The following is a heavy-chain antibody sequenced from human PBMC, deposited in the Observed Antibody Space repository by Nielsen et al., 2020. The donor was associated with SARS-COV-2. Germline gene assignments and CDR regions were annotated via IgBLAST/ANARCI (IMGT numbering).Heavy chain of an antibody. CDR2: IKSKTDGGTT. Sequence: WIRQPPGKGLEWVGRIKSKTDGGTTDYAAPVKGRFTISRDDSKNTLYLQMNSLKTEDTAVYYCARSYFDWLPKSYYFDYWGQGTLVTVSS. CDR3: ARSYFDWLPKSYYFDY. V-gene: IGHV3-15*01. D-gene: IGHD3-9*01. J-gene: IGHJ4*02.